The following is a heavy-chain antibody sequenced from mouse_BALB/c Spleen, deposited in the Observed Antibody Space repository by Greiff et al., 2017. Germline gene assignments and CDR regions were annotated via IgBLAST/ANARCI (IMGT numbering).Heavy chain of an antibody. Sequence: QVQLKEFGAELARPGASVKLSCKASGYTFTSYWMQWVKQRPGQGLEWIGAIYPGDGATRYTQKFKGKATLTADKSSSTAYMQLSSLASEDSAVYYCARTPGSSYPYYFDYWGQGTTLTVSS. V-gene: IGHV1-87*01. J-gene: IGHJ2*01. CDR1: GYTFTSYW. CDR2: IYPGDGAT. CDR3: ARTPGSSYPYYFDY. D-gene: IGHD1-1*01.